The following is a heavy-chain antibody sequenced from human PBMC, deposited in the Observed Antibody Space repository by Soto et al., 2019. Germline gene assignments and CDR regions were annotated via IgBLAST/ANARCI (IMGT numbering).Heavy chain of an antibody. V-gene: IGHV3-30-3*01. Sequence: PGGSLRLSCAASGFTFSSYAMHWVRQAPGKGLEWVAVISYDGSNKYYADSVKGRFTISRDNSKNTLYLQMNSLRAEDTAVYYCARDPGNYYDSSGYTNDAFDIWGQGTMVTVSS. J-gene: IGHJ3*02. CDR1: GFTFSSYA. CDR3: ARDPGNYYDSSGYTNDAFDI. CDR2: ISYDGSNK. D-gene: IGHD3-22*01.